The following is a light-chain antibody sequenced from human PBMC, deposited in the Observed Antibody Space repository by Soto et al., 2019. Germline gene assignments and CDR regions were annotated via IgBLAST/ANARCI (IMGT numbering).Light chain of an antibody. CDR3: QQYNTWHPNMA. J-gene: IGKJ1*01. V-gene: IGKV3-15*01. CDR1: QSVSSD. CDR2: GAS. Sequence: VVTQSPATLSVFPGETATLSCRASQSVSSDLAWYQQRPGQAPRLLIYGASTRATGIPARFRGSGSVTEFRLTISSQQSEDFSTYYCQQYNTWHPNMAFGRGTKVEIK.